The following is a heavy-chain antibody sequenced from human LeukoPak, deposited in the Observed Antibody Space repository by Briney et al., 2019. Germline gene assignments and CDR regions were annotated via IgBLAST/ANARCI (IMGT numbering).Heavy chain of an antibody. CDR2: INHSGST. J-gene: IGHJ4*02. CDR3: ARGRRADYDFWSGYYNKGGFYLDY. V-gene: IGHV4-34*01. CDR1: GGSFSGYY. Sequence: SETLSLTCAVYGGSFSGYYWSWIRQPPGKGLEWIGEINHSGSTNYNPSLKSRVTISVDTSKNQFSLKLSSVTAADTAVYYCARGRRADYDFWSGYYNKGGFYLDYWGQGTLVTVSS. D-gene: IGHD3-3*01.